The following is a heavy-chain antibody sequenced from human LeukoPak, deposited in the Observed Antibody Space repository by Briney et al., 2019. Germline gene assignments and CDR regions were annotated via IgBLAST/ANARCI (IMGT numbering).Heavy chain of an antibody. CDR3: ASLGNYYDSSGYYEIIDY. Sequence: ASVKVSCKASGYTFTGYYMHWVRQAPGQGLEWMGWINPNSGGTNYAQKIQGRVTMTRDTSISTAYMELSRLRSDDTAVYYCASLGNYYDSSGYYEIIDYWGQGTLVTVSS. V-gene: IGHV1-2*02. J-gene: IGHJ4*02. CDR2: INPNSGGT. CDR1: GYTFTGYY. D-gene: IGHD3-22*01.